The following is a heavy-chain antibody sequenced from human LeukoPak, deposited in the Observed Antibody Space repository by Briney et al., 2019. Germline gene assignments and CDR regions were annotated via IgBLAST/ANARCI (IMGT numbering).Heavy chain of an antibody. CDR3: AKDRVVDYVWESYPLGDFDI. V-gene: IGHV3-23*01. CDR1: GFTFSSYA. J-gene: IGHJ3*02. D-gene: IGHD3-16*02. Sequence: GGSLRLSCAASGFTFSSYAMSWVRQTPGKGLEWVSTISGAGGSTYYADSVKGRITISRDNSKNTLYLQMNSLRAEDTAVYYCAKDRVVDYVWESYPLGDFDIWGQGTMVTVSS. CDR2: ISGAGGST.